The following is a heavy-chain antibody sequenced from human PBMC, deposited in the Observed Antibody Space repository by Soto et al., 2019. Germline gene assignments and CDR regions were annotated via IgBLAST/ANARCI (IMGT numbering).Heavy chain of an antibody. CDR3: ARDAAAGLNDC. V-gene: IGHV1-18*01. D-gene: IGHD6-13*01. J-gene: IGHJ4*02. CDR1: GYTFTNYG. Sequence: QVQLVQSGAEVKKPGASVKVSCKASGYTFTNYGISWLRQAPGQGLEWMGWINAYNGNTKSAQKLQGRVTLTTDTSTSTAYMELRSLRSDDTAVYYCARDAAAGLNDCWGQGTLVTVSS. CDR2: INAYNGNT.